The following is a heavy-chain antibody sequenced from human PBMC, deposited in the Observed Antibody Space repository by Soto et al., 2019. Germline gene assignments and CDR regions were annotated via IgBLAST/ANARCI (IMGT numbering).Heavy chain of an antibody. CDR2: IYYSGST. CDR3: TRHRLRGVSVGEFDF. J-gene: IGHJ4*02. V-gene: IGHV4-59*08. D-gene: IGHD3-10*01. CDR1: GGSISSYY. Sequence: PSETLSLTCTVSGGSISSYYWSWIRQPPGKGLEWIGYIYYSGSTNYSPSLKSRVTISVDTSKNQFSLKLSSVTAADTAVYYCTRHRLRGVSVGEFDFWGQGALVTAPQ.